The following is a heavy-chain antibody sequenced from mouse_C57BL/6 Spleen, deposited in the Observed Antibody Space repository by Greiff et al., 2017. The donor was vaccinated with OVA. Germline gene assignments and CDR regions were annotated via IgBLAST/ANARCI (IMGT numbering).Heavy chain of an antibody. Sequence: VKLVESGPGLVAPSQSLSITCTFSGFSLTSYGVDWVRQPPGKGLEWLGVIWGGGSTNYNAALMSSLSIITDNSKSQVFVKMNTLQTDDTAMNYRVKRDYGSSYAMDYWGQGTSVTVSS. D-gene: IGHD1-1*01. CDR3: VKRDYGSSYAMDY. CDR1: GFSLTSYG. J-gene: IGHJ4*01. V-gene: IGHV2-9*01. CDR2: IWGGGST.